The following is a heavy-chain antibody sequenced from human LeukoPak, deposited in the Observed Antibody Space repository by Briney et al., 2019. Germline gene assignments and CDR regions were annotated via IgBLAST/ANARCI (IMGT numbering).Heavy chain of an antibody. J-gene: IGHJ5*02. Sequence: PSETLSLTCTVSGGSISSRTYYWGWIRQPPGKGLEWIGSIYYSGSTYYNPSLKNRITISVDTSKNQFSLKLSSVTAADTAVYCCVRFDWNYQSNWLDPWGQGTLVTVSS. CDR1: GGSISSRTYY. V-gene: IGHV4-39*01. CDR2: IYYSGST. D-gene: IGHD1-7*01. CDR3: VRFDWNYQSNWLDP.